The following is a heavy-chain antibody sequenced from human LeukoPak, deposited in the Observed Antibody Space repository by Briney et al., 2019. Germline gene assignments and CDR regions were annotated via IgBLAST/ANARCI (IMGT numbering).Heavy chain of an antibody. Sequence: GGSLRLSCAASGFAFSSYWMSWVRQAPGRGLEWVANIKQDGSEKYYVDSVKGRFTISRDNAKNSLYLQMNSLRAEDTAVYYCARDDEYCSSTSCYPNNWFDPWGQGTLVTVSS. V-gene: IGHV3-7*01. CDR1: GFAFSSYW. CDR3: ARDDEYCSSTSCYPNNWFDP. CDR2: IKQDGSEK. D-gene: IGHD2-2*01. J-gene: IGHJ5*02.